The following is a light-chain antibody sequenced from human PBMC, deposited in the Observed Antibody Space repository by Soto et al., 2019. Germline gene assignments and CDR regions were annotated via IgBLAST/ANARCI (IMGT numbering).Light chain of an antibody. CDR1: SSNIGSTT. CDR3: AAWDDRLTGPGVV. Sequence: QSVLTQPPSASVTPGQRVTISCSGSSSNIGSTTVNCYQPLPGTAPKLLVYSNNQRPSGVPDRFSGSTSGTAASLAISGLQSEDEADYYCAAWDDRLTGPGVVFGGGTKLTVL. CDR2: SNN. J-gene: IGLJ2*01. V-gene: IGLV1-44*01.